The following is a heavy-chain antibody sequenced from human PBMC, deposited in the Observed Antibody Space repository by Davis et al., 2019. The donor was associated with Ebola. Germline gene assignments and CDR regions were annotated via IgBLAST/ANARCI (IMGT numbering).Heavy chain of an antibody. Sequence: GESLKISCAASGFTFSSYDMHWVRQATGKGLEWVSAIGTAGDTYYPGSVKGRFTISRENAKNSLYLQMNSLRAGDTAVYYCARGSGYNDFDYWGQGTLVTVSS. CDR3: ARGSGYNDFDY. CDR2: IGTAGDT. D-gene: IGHD5-24*01. CDR1: GFTFSSYD. V-gene: IGHV3-13*01. J-gene: IGHJ4*02.